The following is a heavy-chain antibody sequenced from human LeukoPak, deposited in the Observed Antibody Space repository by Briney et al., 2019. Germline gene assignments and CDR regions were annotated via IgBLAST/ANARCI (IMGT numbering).Heavy chain of an antibody. CDR2: MNPHSGNT. CDR3: ATPNSAYYYCMDV. D-gene: IGHD4-23*01. J-gene: IGHJ6*02. Sequence: SVKVSRKVSGYTHPSYYINWVRQATGQGLESIGWMNPHSGNTGYAQKFQGRVTMTRNTSISTAYMELSSLRSEDTAVYYCATPNSAYYYCMDVWGQGTTVTVS. CDR1: GYTHPSYY. V-gene: IGHV1-8*01.